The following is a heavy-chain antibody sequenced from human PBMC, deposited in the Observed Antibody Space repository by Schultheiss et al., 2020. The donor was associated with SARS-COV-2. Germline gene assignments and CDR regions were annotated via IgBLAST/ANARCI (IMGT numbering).Heavy chain of an antibody. CDR1: GFTVSSNY. D-gene: IGHD3-22*01. Sequence: GGSLRLSCAASGFTVSSNYMSWVRQAPGKGLEWVSAISGSGGSTYYADSVKGRFTISRDNSKNTLYLQMNSLRAEDTAVYYCARSDYYDSSGSPDYWGQGTLVTVSS. V-gene: IGHV3-23*01. CDR2: ISGSGGST. J-gene: IGHJ4*02. CDR3: ARSDYYDSSGSPDY.